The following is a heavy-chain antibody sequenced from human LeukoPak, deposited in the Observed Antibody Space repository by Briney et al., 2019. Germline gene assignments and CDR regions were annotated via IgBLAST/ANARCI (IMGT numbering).Heavy chain of an antibody. CDR3: ASHGGL. V-gene: IGHV3-33*08. Sequence: GGSLRLSCAASGFIFRNAWMSWVRQPPGKGLEWVAVIGYDGTNENYADSVKGPFTISRDNFRNTLYLQMNNVRAEDTAVFYCASHGGLWGQGTLVTVSS. J-gene: IGHJ4*02. D-gene: IGHD5-12*01. CDR1: GFIFRNAW. CDR2: IGYDGTNE.